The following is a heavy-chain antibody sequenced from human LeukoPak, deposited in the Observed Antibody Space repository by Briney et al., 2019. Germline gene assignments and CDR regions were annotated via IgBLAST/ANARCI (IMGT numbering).Heavy chain of an antibody. CDR2: IYPGDSDT. Sequence: GESLKISCKGSGHSFTSYWIGWVRQMPGKGLEWMGIIYPGDSDTRYSPSFQGQVTISADKSISTAYLQWSSLKASDTAMYYCASSYYYDSSGYSNFDYWGQGTLVTVSS. V-gene: IGHV5-51*01. D-gene: IGHD3-22*01. CDR3: ASSYYYDSSGYSNFDY. CDR1: GHSFTSYW. J-gene: IGHJ4*02.